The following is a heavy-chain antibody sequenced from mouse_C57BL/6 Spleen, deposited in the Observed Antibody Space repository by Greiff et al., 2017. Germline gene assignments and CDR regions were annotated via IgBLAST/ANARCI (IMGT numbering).Heavy chain of an antibody. J-gene: IGHJ3*01. Sequence: QVQLKQPGAELVKPGASVKLSCKASGYTFTSYWMQWVKQRPGQGLEWIGEIDPSDSYTNYNQKFKGKATLTVDTSSSTAYMQLSSLTSEDSAVYYCARGLVTTVVAPFAYWGQGTLVTVSA. CDR3: ARGLVTTVVAPFAY. CDR1: GYTFTSYW. D-gene: IGHD1-1*01. V-gene: IGHV1-50*01. CDR2: IDPSDSYT.